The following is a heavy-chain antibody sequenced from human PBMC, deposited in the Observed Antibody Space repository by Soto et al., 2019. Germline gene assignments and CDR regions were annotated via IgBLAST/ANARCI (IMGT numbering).Heavy chain of an antibody. CDR3: ARDKITGLFDY. Sequence: SETLSLTCAVYGGSFSGYYWTLIRQPPGTGLEWIGEIDHSGSTTYNPSLKSRVTISVDTSNNQISLKLTSVTAADTAVYYCARDKITGLFDYWGQGTLVTVSS. V-gene: IGHV4-34*01. D-gene: IGHD2-8*02. J-gene: IGHJ4*02. CDR1: GGSFSGYY. CDR2: IDHSGST.